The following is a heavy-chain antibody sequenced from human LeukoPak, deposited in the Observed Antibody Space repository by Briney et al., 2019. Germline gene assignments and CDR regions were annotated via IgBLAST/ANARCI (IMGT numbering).Heavy chain of an antibody. CDR3: ARADEYSSSPDC. Sequence: GGSLRLSWAPSGFTFSSYSMNWVRQAPGKGLEWVSSISSSSSYIYYADSVKGRFTISRDNAKNSLYLQMNSLRAEDTAVYYCARADEYSSSPDCWGQGTLVTVSS. V-gene: IGHV3-21*01. D-gene: IGHD6-6*01. CDR1: GFTFSSYS. J-gene: IGHJ4*02. CDR2: ISSSSSYI.